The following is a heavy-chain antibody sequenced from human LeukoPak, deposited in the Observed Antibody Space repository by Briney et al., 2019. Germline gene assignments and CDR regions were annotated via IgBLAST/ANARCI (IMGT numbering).Heavy chain of an antibody. D-gene: IGHD3-10*01. CDR1: GGSISSSSYY. CDR3: ARHVRRYYILDY. Sequence: SETLSLTSTVAGGSISSSSYYWGWIRQPPGKGLEWIGSIYYSGGTYYNPSLKRRVTISVDTSKNQFSLKLSSVTAADTAVYYCARHVRRYYILDYWGQGTLVTVSS. CDR2: IYYSGGT. V-gene: IGHV4-39*01. J-gene: IGHJ4*02.